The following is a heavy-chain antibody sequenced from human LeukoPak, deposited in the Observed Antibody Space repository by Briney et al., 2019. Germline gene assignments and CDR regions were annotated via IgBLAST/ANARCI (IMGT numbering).Heavy chain of an antibody. D-gene: IGHD3-10*01. V-gene: IGHV3-11*01. CDR2: ISSSGSTI. Sequence: GGSLRLSCAASGFTFSDYYMSWIRQAPGKGLEWVSYISSSGSTIYYADSVKGRFTISRDNAKNSLYLQMNSLRAADTAVYYCARTTGHGPGENNWFDPWGQGTLVTVSS. CDR3: ARTTGHGPGENNWFDP. J-gene: IGHJ5*02. CDR1: GFTFSDYY.